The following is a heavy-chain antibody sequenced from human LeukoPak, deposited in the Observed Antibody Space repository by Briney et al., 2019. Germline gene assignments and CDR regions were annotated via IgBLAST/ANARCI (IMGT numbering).Heavy chain of an antibody. D-gene: IGHD3-22*01. V-gene: IGHV3-33*01. J-gene: IGHJ4*02. CDR3: ARDYYYDSSGYWDYYFDY. Sequence: GGSLRLSCAASGFTFSSYGMHWVRQAPGKGLEWVAVIWYDGSNKYYADSVKGRFTISRDNSKNTLYLQMNSLRAEDTAVYYCARDYYYDSSGYWDYYFDYWGQGTLVSVSS. CDR2: IWYDGSNK. CDR1: GFTFSSYG.